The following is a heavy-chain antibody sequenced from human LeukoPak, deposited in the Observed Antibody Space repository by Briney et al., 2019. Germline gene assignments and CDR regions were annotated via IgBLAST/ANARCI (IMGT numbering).Heavy chain of an antibody. J-gene: IGHJ6*02. D-gene: IGHD1-1*01. V-gene: IGHV1-46*01. Sequence: ASVKGSCKASGYTFSSYYIHWVRQAPGQGLDWMGIINPSSGSTTYAQKFQGRVTMTRDTSTSTVYMELSSLRSEDTAVYFCANERNSLDVWGQGTRVTVSS. CDR3: ANERNSLDV. CDR2: INPSSGST. CDR1: GYTFSSYY.